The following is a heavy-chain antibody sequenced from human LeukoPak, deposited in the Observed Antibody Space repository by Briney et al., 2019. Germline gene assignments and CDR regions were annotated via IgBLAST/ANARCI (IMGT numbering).Heavy chain of an antibody. CDR3: ARDSDRFLGPEGMDV. D-gene: IGHD3-3*01. CDR2: INHNGNVN. Sequence: GGSLRLSCAASGFTFSSYWMNWARQAPGKGLEWVASINHNGNVNSYVDSVKGRFTISRDNAKNSLYLQMNSLRAEDTAVYYCARDSDRFLGPEGMDVWGQGTTVTVSS. V-gene: IGHV3-7*01. CDR1: GFTFSSYW. J-gene: IGHJ6*01.